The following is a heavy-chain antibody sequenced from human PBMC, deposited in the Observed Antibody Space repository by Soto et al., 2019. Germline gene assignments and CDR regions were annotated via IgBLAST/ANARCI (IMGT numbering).Heavy chain of an antibody. Sequence: GGSLRLSCAASGFTFSDYYMSWIRQAPGKGLEWVSYISSSGSTIYYADSVKGRFTISRDNAKNSLYLQMSSLRAEDTAVYYCARDLFPGYYGSGSSFGYYGMDVWGQGTTVTVSS. J-gene: IGHJ6*02. D-gene: IGHD3-10*01. CDR3: ARDLFPGYYGSGSSFGYYGMDV. CDR2: ISSSGSTI. V-gene: IGHV3-11*01. CDR1: GFTFSDYY.